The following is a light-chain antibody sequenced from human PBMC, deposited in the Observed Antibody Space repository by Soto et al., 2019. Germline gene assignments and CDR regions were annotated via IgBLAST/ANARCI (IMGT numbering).Light chain of an antibody. CDR3: QEYNTWPWT. CDR2: GAS. V-gene: IGKV3-15*01. CDR1: QSVNNN. J-gene: IGKJ1*01. Sequence: ETLMTQSPATLSVSPGERSTVSCRASQSVNNNLAWYQQKLGQAPRVLIYGASTRATGIPARFTGSGSGTEFILTITSLQSEDSAVYYCQEYNTWPWTFGQGTKVDIK.